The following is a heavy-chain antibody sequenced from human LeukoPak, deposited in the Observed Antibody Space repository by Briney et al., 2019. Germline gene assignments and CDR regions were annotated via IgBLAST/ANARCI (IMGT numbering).Heavy chain of an antibody. CDR3: AKDSSSSNPYYGMDV. V-gene: IGHV3-21*01. CDR2: ISSSSSYI. CDR1: GFTFSSYR. J-gene: IGHJ6*02. D-gene: IGHD6-6*01. Sequence: PGGSLRLSCAVSGFTFSSYRMNWVRQAPGKGLEWVSSISSSSSYIYYEDSVKGRFTISRDNAKNSLFLQMNSLRAEDTALYYCAKDSSSSNPYYGMDVWGQGTTVTDSS.